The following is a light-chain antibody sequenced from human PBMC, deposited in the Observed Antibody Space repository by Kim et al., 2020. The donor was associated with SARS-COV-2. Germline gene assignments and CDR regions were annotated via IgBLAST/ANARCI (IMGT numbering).Light chain of an antibody. J-gene: IGLJ1*01. CDR1: SSDSGAYEN. CDR2: EVT. CDR3: CSYARTSYV. V-gene: IGLV2-8*01. Sequence: PGQSVTMSCTGSSSDSGAYENVSWYQQHPGKAPKLLISEVTKRSSGVPDRFSGSKSGNTASLTVAGLQVEDEADYYCCSYARTSYVFGTGTKVTVL.